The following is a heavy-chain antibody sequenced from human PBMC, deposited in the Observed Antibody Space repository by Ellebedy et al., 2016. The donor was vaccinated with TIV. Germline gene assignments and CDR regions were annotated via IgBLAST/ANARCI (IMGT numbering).Heavy chain of an antibody. CDR3: ARSDWREYFQH. CDR1: GGSISSYY. J-gene: IGHJ1*01. CDR2: IYYSGST. D-gene: IGHD2-21*02. V-gene: IGHV4-59*08. Sequence: SETLSLTCTVSGGSISSYYWSWIRQPPGKGLECIAYIYYSGSTNYNPSLKSRVTISVDTSKNQFSLKLSSVTAADTAVYYCARSDWREYFQHWGQGTLVTVSS.